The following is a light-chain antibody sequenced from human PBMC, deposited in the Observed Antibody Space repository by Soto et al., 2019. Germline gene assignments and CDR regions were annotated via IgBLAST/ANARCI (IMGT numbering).Light chain of an antibody. CDR2: EVS. CDR1: SSDVGGYNY. Sequence: QSALTQPPSASGSPGQSVTISCTGTSSDVGGYNYVSWYQQHPGKAPKLMIYEVSKRPSGVPDRFSGSKSGNTASLTVSGLQAEDEADYYCQSYDSSLSGCLFGTGTKLTVL. CDR3: QSYDSSLSGCL. J-gene: IGLJ1*01. V-gene: IGLV2-8*01.